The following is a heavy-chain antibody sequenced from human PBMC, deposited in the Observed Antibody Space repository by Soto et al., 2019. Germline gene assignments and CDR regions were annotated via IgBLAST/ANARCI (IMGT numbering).Heavy chain of an antibody. V-gene: IGHV3-7*01. J-gene: IGHJ4*02. D-gene: IGHD3-10*01. CDR3: EGDRPQETRSPGY. CDR1: GLTFSNYW. Sequence: GGSLRLSCAASGLTFSNYWMSWVRQAPGKGLEWVANIKQDGSEQYYSDSVKGRFTISRDNAKNSLYLQMNSLRAEDTAVYYCEGDRPQETRSPGYWGQGTLVTVCS. CDR2: IKQDGSEQ.